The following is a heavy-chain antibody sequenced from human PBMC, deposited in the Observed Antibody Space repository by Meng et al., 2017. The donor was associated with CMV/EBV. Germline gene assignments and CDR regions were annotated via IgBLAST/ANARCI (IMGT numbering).Heavy chain of an antibody. Sequence: QVQLQQWGAGLLKPSETLSLTCAVYGGSFSGYYWSWIRQPPGKGLEWIGEINHSGSTNYNPSLKSRVTISVDTSKNQFSLKLSSVTAADTAVYYCATVGRSGSYSGWFDPWGQGPLVTVSS. J-gene: IGHJ5*02. V-gene: IGHV4-34*01. CDR2: INHSGST. D-gene: IGHD3-10*01. CDR3: ATVGRSGSYSGWFDP. CDR1: GGSFSGYY.